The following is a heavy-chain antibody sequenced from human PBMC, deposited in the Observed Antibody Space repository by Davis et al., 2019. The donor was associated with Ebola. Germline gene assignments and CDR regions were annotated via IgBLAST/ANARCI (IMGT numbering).Heavy chain of an antibody. CDR2: IYYSGST. Sequence: MPSETLSLTCTVSGGSISSYYWSWIRQPPGKGLEWIGYIYYSGSTNYNPSLKSRVTISVDTSKNQFSLKLSSVTAADTAVYYFANCGGDCNGMDVWGQGTTVTVSS. CDR3: ANCGGDCNGMDV. CDR1: GGSISSYY. V-gene: IGHV4-59*01. J-gene: IGHJ6*02. D-gene: IGHD2-21*02.